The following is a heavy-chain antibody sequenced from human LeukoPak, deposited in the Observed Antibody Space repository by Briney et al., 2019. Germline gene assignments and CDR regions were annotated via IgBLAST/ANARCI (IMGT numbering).Heavy chain of an antibody. CDR1: GFTFSTYA. Sequence: PGGSLRLSCAASGFTFSTYAMSWVRQAPAKGLEWVSTIGGGGPTTDYADSVKDRFTISRDNSKNTLYLQMNSLRAEDTAVYFCARGFLGGTDQYFDSWGQGTPVTVSS. V-gene: IGHV3-23*01. D-gene: IGHD6-19*01. J-gene: IGHJ4*02. CDR2: IGGGGPTT. CDR3: ARGFLGGTDQYFDS.